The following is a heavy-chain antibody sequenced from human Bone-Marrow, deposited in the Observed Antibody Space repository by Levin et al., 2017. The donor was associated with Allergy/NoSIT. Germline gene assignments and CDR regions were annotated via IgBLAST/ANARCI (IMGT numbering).Heavy chain of an antibody. CDR3: AKAAYSSSSLDY. CDR1: GFTFDDYV. Sequence: LSLTCAASGFTFDDYVMHWVRQAPGKGLEWVSGISWNSGSIGYADSVKGRFTISRDNAKNSLYLQMNSLRAEDTALYYCAKAAYSSSSLDYWGQGTLVTVSS. CDR2: ISWNSGSI. V-gene: IGHV3-9*01. D-gene: IGHD6-6*01. J-gene: IGHJ4*02.